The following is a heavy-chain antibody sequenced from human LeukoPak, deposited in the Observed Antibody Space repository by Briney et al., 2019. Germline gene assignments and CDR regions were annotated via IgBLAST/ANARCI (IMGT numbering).Heavy chain of an antibody. J-gene: IGHJ4*02. CDR1: GGSFSGYY. V-gene: IGHV4-34*01. CDR3: KISSGYLKLLDY. CDR2: INHSGST. D-gene: IGHD3-22*01. Sequence: SESLSHTCAVYGGSFSGYYWSWIRQPPGKGLEWIGEINHSGSTNYNPSLKSRVTISVDTSKNQFSLKLSSVTAADTAVYYCKISSGYLKLLDYWGQGTLVTVSS.